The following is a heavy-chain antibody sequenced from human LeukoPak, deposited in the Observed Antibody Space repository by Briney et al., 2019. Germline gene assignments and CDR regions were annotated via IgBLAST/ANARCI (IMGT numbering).Heavy chain of an antibody. Sequence: SETLSLACTVSGGSISSSSYYWGWIRQPPGKGLEWIGSIYYSGSTYYNPSLKSRVTISVDTSKNQFSLELSSVTAADTAVYYCARLRDYYYMDVWGKGTTVTVSS. CDR2: IYYSGST. CDR1: GGSISSSSYY. V-gene: IGHV4-39*01. CDR3: ARLRDYYYMDV. J-gene: IGHJ6*03.